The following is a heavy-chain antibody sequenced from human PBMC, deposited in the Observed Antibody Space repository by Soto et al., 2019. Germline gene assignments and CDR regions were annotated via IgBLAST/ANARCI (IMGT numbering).Heavy chain of an antibody. CDR1: GYTLTELS. J-gene: IGHJ4*02. V-gene: IGHV1-24*01. CDR3: ATDIIDYGSGSYYIFRY. Sequence: QVQLVQSGAEVKKPGASVKVSCKVSGYTLTELSMHWVRQAPGKGLEWMGGFDPEDGETIYAQKFQGRVTMTEDTSTDADDMELSSLRSEDTAVYYCATDIIDYGSGSYYIFRYWGQGTLVTVSS. CDR2: FDPEDGET. D-gene: IGHD3-10*01.